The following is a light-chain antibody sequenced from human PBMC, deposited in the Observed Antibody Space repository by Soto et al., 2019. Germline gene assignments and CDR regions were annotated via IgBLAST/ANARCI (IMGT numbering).Light chain of an antibody. Sequence: QSVLTQPPSASGTPGQRVTISCSGSDSNIGSNTVNWYQQLPGTAPKLLIYRSNQRPSGVPDRFSGSKSGASASLAIGGLQSEDEADYYCAAWDDSLNGFYVFGAGTKLTVL. J-gene: IGLJ1*01. CDR1: DSNIGSNT. V-gene: IGLV1-44*01. CDR3: AAWDDSLNGFYV. CDR2: RSN.